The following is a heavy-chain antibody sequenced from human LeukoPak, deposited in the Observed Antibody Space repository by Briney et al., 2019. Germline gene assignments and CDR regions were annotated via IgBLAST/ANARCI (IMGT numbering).Heavy chain of an antibody. D-gene: IGHD3-16*01. Sequence: SETLSLTCTVSGGSISSYYWSWIRQPPGKGLEWIGCIYYSGSTNYNPSLKSRVTISVDTSKNQFSLKLSSVTAADTAVYYCARRDGYAYFDYWGQGTLVTVSS. V-gene: IGHV4-59*08. CDR2: IYYSGST. J-gene: IGHJ4*02. CDR3: ARRDGYAYFDY. CDR1: GGSISSYY.